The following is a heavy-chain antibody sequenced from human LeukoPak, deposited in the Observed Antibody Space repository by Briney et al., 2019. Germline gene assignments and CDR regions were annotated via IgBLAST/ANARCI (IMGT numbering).Heavy chain of an antibody. CDR2: IYPGDSDT. CDR3: ARGSGSYHTAYMN. CDR1: GYSFTSYW. Sequence: GESLKTSCKGSGYSFTSYWIGWVRQMPGKGLEWMGIIYPGDSDTRYSPSFQGQVTISADKSLSTVYLQWSSLKASDTAMYYCARGSGSYHTAYMNWGQGSPVTVSS. D-gene: IGHD1-26*01. V-gene: IGHV5-51*01. J-gene: IGHJ4*02.